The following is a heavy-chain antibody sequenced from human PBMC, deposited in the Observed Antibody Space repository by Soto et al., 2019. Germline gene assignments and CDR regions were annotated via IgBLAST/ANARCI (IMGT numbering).Heavy chain of an antibody. Sequence: GGSLRLSCAASGFTFSSYAMSWVRQAPGKGLEWVSAISGSGGSTYYADSVKGRFTISRDNSKNTLYLQMNSLRAEDTAVYYCAKDWHSSYYYDSSGYSYYFDYWGQGTLVTVSS. V-gene: IGHV3-23*01. CDR3: AKDWHSSYYYDSSGYSYYFDY. CDR1: GFTFSSYA. D-gene: IGHD3-22*01. J-gene: IGHJ4*02. CDR2: ISGSGGST.